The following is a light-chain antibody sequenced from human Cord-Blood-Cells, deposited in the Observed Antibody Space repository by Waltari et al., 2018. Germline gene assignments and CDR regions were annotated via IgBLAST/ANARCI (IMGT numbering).Light chain of an antibody. CDR3: QQSYSTLT. CDR1: QSISSD. Sequence: DIQLPQSPSSLSASVGDRVTITCRARQSISSDLNWDQQKPGKAPNLLIYAASSLQIGVLSRFSGSGSGTDFTLTISSLQPEDFATYYCQQSYSTLTFGGWTKVEIK. J-gene: IGKJ4*01. CDR2: AAS. V-gene: IGKV1-39*01.